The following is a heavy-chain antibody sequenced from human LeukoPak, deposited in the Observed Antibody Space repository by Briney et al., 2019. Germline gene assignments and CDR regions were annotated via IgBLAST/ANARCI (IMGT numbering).Heavy chain of an antibody. J-gene: IGHJ4*02. CDR3: AKDHYWSIDY. Sequence: GGSLRLSCAASEFAFSTYNMNWVRQAPGKGLEWVAVISYDGSNKYYADSVKGRFTISRDIAKNTLYLQMNSLRAEDTGVYYCAKDHYWSIDYWGRGTLVTVSS. V-gene: IGHV3-30*18. CDR2: ISYDGSNK. D-gene: IGHD3-3*01. CDR1: EFAFSTYN.